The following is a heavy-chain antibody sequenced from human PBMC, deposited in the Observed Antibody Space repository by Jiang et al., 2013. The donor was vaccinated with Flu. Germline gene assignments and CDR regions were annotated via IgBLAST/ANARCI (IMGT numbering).Heavy chain of an antibody. Sequence: QLVESGGGLVQPGGSLRLSCAASGFTFSSYEMNWVRQAPGKGLEWVSYISSSGSTIYYADSVKGRFTISRDNAKNSLYLQMNSLRAEDTAVYYCARLIWGAMTTAPFDYWGQGTLVTVSS. D-gene: IGHD4-11*01. CDR1: GFTFSSYE. CDR3: ARLIWGAMTTAPFDY. V-gene: IGHV3-48*03. CDR2: ISSSGSTI. J-gene: IGHJ4*02.